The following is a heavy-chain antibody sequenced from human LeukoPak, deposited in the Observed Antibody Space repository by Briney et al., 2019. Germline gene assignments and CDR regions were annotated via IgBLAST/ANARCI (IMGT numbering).Heavy chain of an antibody. Sequence: PSETLSLTCTVSGGSISSYYGSWIRQPPGEGLEWIGYIYYSGSTNYNPSLKSRVTISVDTSKNQFSLKLSSVTAADTAVYYCAGAYYYGSGSSRYMDVWGKGTTVTISS. CDR1: GGSISSYY. CDR3: AGAYYYGSGSSRYMDV. V-gene: IGHV4-59*01. J-gene: IGHJ6*03. CDR2: IYYSGST. D-gene: IGHD3-10*01.